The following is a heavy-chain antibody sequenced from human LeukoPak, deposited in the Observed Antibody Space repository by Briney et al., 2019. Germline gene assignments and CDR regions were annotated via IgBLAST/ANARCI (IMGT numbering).Heavy chain of an antibody. CDR3: ARGNWTPYYYYGMDV. CDR2: IYYSGST. Sequence: SETLSLTCTVSGGSISSYYWSWIRQPPGKGLEWIGYIYYSGSTNYNPSLKSRVTISVDTSKNQFSLKLSSVTAADTAVYYCARGNWTPYYYYGMDVWGQGTTVTVSS. D-gene: IGHD1-20*01. J-gene: IGHJ6*02. CDR1: GGSISSYY. V-gene: IGHV4-59*01.